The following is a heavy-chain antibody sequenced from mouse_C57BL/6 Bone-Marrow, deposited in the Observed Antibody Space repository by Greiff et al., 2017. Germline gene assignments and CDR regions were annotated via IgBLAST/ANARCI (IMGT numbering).Heavy chain of an antibody. V-gene: IGHV5-17*01. Sequence: EVKLQESGGGLVKPGGSLKLSCAASGFTFSDYGMHWVRQAPEKGLEWVAYISSGSSTIYYADTVKGRFTISRDNAKNTLFLQMTRLRSEDTAMYYCARPHYYGSSYSWFAYWGQGTLVTVSA. CDR2: ISSGSSTI. CDR1: GFTFSDYG. J-gene: IGHJ3*01. D-gene: IGHD1-1*01. CDR3: ARPHYYGSSYSWFAY.